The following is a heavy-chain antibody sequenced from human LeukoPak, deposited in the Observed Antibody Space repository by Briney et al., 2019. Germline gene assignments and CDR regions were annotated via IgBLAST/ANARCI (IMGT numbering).Heavy chain of an antibody. V-gene: IGHV4-39*07. J-gene: IGHJ5*02. CDR2: IYYSGST. CDR1: GGSISGTSYY. Sequence: SETLSLTCTVSGGSISGTSYYWGWIRQPPGKGLEWIGSIYYSGSTYYNPSLKSRVTISVDTSKNQFSLKLSSVTAADTAVYYCARVQSRLSWFDPWGQGTLVTVSS. CDR3: ARVQSRLSWFDP.